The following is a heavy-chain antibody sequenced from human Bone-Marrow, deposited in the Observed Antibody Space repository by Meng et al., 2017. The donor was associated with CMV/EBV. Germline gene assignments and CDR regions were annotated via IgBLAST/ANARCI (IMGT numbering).Heavy chain of an antibody. J-gene: IGHJ6*02. D-gene: IGHD2-21*01. CDR2: IYHSGST. CDR1: GYSIISGYY. CDR3: SIEIGGARSWIPKHYYYYGMDV. Sequence: SETLSFTCTVSGYSIISGYYWGWIRQPPGKGLEWTGSIYHSGSTYYNPSLKSRVTISVDTSKNQFSLKLSSVTAADTAVYYCSIEIGGARSWIPKHYYYYGMDVWGQGTTVTVSS. V-gene: IGHV4-38-2*02.